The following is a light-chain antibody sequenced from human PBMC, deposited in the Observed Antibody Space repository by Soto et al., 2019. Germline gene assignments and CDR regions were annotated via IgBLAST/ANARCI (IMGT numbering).Light chain of an antibody. CDR1: QSVFFSSNKKNY. V-gene: IGKV4-1*01. J-gene: IGKJ1*01. CDR2: WAS. Sequence: IVMTQSPESLALSLGERATINCRSSQSVFFSSNKKNYLAWYQQKSGQPPKLLIYWASTRKSGVPDRFSGRGSGTDFTLTISSLQPEDVAVYYCQQYFSSWTFGQGTKVEIK. CDR3: QQYFSSWT.